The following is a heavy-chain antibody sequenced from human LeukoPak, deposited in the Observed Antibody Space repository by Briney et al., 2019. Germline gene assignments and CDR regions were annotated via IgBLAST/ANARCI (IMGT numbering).Heavy chain of an antibody. D-gene: IGHD6-13*01. J-gene: IGHJ4*02. Sequence: SETLSLTCTVSGGSISSYYWSWIRQPPGKGLEWIGYIYYSGSTNYNPSLKSRVTISVDTSKNQFSLKLSSVTAADTAVYCCARLGSSSWYEFDYWGQGTLVTVSS. CDR3: ARLGSSSWYEFDY. CDR1: GGSISSYY. V-gene: IGHV4-59*08. CDR2: IYYSGST.